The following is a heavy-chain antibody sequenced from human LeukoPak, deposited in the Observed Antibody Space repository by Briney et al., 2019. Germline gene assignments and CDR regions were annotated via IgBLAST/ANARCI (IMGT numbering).Heavy chain of an antibody. Sequence: PSETLSLTCTVSAAPITSYYWSWIRQPPGKGLEWIGYIYYSGSTNYNPSLKGRVAISVDTSKNQVSLRLSSVTAADTAVYYCARGGSIVGATPHDAFDIWGQGTVVTVS. CDR3: ARGGSIVGATPHDAFDI. CDR1: AAPITSYY. D-gene: IGHD1-26*01. CDR2: IYYSGST. J-gene: IGHJ3*02. V-gene: IGHV4-59*01.